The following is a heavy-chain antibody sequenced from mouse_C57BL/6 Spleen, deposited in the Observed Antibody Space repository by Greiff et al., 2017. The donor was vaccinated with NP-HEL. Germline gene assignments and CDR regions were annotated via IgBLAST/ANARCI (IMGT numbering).Heavy chain of an antibody. CDR3: ARCLYGSSYDYAMDY. CDR2: IWTGGGT. V-gene: IGHV2-9-1*01. J-gene: IGHJ4*01. D-gene: IGHD1-1*01. Sequence: QVQLQQSGPGLVAPSQSLSITCTVSGFSLTSYAISWVRQPPGKGLEWLGVIWTGGGTNYNSALKSRLSISKDNSKSQVFLKMNSLQTDDTARYYCARCLYGSSYDYAMDYWGQGTSVTVSS. CDR1: GFSLTSYA.